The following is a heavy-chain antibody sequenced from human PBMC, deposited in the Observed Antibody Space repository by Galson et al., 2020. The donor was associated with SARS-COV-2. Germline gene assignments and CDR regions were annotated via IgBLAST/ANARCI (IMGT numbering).Heavy chain of an antibody. CDR2: IYTGVST. V-gene: IGHV3-66*02. CDR1: GFTVRSHY. Sequence: GGSLKISCVASGFTVRSHYVIWVRQAPGKGLEWVSIIYTGVSTYYADSVMGRFTISRDNSRNTVFLQMNSLRTEDTAVYYCARAPYDSGGYTTFYFDYWGQGTLVTVSS. CDR3: ARAPYDSGGYTTFYFDY. J-gene: IGHJ4*02. D-gene: IGHD3-22*01.